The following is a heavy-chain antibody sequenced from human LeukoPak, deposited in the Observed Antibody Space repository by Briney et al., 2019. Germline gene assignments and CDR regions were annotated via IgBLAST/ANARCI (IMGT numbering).Heavy chain of an antibody. Sequence: GGSLRLSCAASGFTVSSNYMSWVRQAPGKGLEWVSVIYSGGSTYYADSVKGRFTISRDNSKNTLYLQMNSLRAEDTAVYYCARDRLSYCDSSGHYYYYYMDVWGKGTTVTVSS. CDR3: ARDRLSYCDSSGHYYYYYMDV. J-gene: IGHJ6*03. CDR2: IYSGGST. D-gene: IGHD3-22*01. CDR1: GFTVSSNY. V-gene: IGHV3-53*01.